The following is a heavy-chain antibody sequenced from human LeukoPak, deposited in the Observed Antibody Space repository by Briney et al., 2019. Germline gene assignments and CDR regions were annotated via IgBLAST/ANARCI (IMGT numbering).Heavy chain of an antibody. D-gene: IGHD3-22*01. J-gene: IGHJ4*02. V-gene: IGHV3-30*18. CDR3: AKDWAIYYYDSSGYSPGDY. Sequence: GGSLRLSCAASGFTFSSYGMHWVRQAPGKGLEWVAVISYDGSNKYYADSVKGRFTISRDNSKNTLYLQMNSLRAEDTAVYYCAKDWAIYYYDSSGYSPGDYWGQGTLVTVSS. CDR1: GFTFSSYG. CDR2: ISYDGSNK.